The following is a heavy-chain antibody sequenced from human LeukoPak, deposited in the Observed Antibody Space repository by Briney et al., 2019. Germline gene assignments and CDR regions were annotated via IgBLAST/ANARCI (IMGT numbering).Heavy chain of an antibody. CDR1: GGTFSSYA. D-gene: IGHD4-17*01. CDR2: INPKSGAT. Sequence: GASVKVSCKASGGTFSSYAISWVRQAPGQGLEWMGWINPKSGATNYAQKFQGRVTMTRDTSVSTAYMELSRLRSDDTAVYYCARDEGLNDYGDYNWFDPWGQGTLVTVSS. J-gene: IGHJ5*02. V-gene: IGHV1-2*02. CDR3: ARDEGLNDYGDYNWFDP.